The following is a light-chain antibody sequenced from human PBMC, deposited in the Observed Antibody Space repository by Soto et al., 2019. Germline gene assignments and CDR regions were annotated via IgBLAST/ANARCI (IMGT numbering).Light chain of an antibody. V-gene: IGLV2-14*01. CDR2: DVS. Sequence: QSVLTQPASVSGSPGQSITISCTGTSSDVGGYNYVSWYQQHPGKAPKLMIYDVSNRPSGVSNRFSGSKSGNTASLTISGLQAEDEADYYCSSYPSSRTYFFGTGNKLTVL. CDR3: SSYPSSRTYF. CDR1: SSDVGGYNY. J-gene: IGLJ1*01.